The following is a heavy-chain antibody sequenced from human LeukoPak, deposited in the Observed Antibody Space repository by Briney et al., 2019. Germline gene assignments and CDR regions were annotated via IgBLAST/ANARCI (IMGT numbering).Heavy chain of an antibody. V-gene: IGHV4-59*08. Sequence: SETLSLTCTLAGASISSYYSSCVRHPPGKGLEWIAYISDIGSINYNPSLKSRATISLDTSKNQFSLKLSSVAAADTAVYYCAGHHPRNTVDFWGQGTLVTVSS. CDR1: GASISSYY. CDR3: AGHHPRNTVDF. J-gene: IGHJ4*02. D-gene: IGHD2/OR15-2a*01. CDR2: ISDIGSI.